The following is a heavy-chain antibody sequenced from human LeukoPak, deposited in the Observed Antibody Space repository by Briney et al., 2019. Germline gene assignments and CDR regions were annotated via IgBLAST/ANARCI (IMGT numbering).Heavy chain of an antibody. J-gene: IGHJ4*02. CDR1: GFTFSSYG. CDR3: AKDRRACSSSSCYYRFDY. CDR2: IRYDGSNK. Sequence: GGSLRLSCAASGFTFSSYGMHWVRQAPGKGLEWVAFIRYDGSNKYYADSVKGRFTFSRDNSKNTLYLQMNSLRAEDTAVYYCAKDRRACSSSSCYYRFDYWGQGTLVTVSS. D-gene: IGHD2-2*01. V-gene: IGHV3-30*02.